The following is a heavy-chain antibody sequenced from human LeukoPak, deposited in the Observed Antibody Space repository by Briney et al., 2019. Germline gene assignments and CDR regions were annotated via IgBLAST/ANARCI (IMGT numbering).Heavy chain of an antibody. J-gene: IGHJ4*02. Sequence: PSETLSLTCAVYGGSFSGYYWSWIRQPPGKGLEWIGEINHSGSTNYNPSLTSRVTISVDTSKNQFSLKLSSVTAADTAVYYCARGLGYCSSTSCHGYWGQGTLVTVSS. V-gene: IGHV4-34*01. CDR1: GGSFSGYY. CDR3: ARGLGYCSSTSCHGY. D-gene: IGHD2-2*01. CDR2: INHSGST.